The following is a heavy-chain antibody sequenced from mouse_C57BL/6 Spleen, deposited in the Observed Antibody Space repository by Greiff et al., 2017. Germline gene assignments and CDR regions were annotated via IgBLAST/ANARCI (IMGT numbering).Heavy chain of an antibody. CDR2: IDPSDSYT. CDR3: ARHEYKHYYAMDY. J-gene: IGHJ4*01. V-gene: IGHV1-69*01. D-gene: IGHD5-2*01. CDR1: GYTFTSYW. Sequence: QVLLQQPGAELVMPGASVKLSCKASGYTFTSYWMHWVKQRPGQGLEWIGEIDPSDSYTNYNQKFKGKSTLTVDKSSSTAYMQHSNLTSEDSADYYRARHEYKHYYAMDYWGQGTSVTVSS.